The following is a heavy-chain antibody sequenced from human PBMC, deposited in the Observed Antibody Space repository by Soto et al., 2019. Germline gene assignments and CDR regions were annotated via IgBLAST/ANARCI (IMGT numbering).Heavy chain of an antibody. Sequence: QVQLVESGGGVGQPGRSLRLSCAASGFTFSSYGMHWVRQAPGKGLEWVAVIWYDGSNKYYADSVKGRFTISRDNYKNTLYLQMNSLRAEDTAVYYCARDIYGMDVWGQGTTVTVSS. CDR3: ARDIYGMDV. V-gene: IGHV3-33*01. CDR2: IWYDGSNK. CDR1: GFTFSSYG. J-gene: IGHJ6*02.